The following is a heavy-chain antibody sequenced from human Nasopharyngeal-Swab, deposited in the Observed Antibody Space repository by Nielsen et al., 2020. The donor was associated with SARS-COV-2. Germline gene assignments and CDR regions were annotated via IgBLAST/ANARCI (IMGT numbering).Heavy chain of an antibody. CDR2: IYYSGSP. Sequence: GSLRLSCTVSGGSISSSSYYWGWIRQPPGKGLEWIGSIYYSGSPYYNPSLKSRVTISVDTSKNQFSLKLSSVAAADTAVYYCARGARVQLVRTGWFDPWGQGTLVTVSS. CDR1: GGSISSSSYY. CDR3: ARGARVQLVRTGWFDP. J-gene: IGHJ5*02. D-gene: IGHD6-6*01. V-gene: IGHV4-39*01.